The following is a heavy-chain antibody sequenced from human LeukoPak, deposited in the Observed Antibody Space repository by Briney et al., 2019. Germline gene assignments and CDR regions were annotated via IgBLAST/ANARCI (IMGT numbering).Heavy chain of an antibody. CDR1: GYIFTDYY. J-gene: IGHJ4*02. V-gene: IGHV1/OR15-1*04. CDR3: TRETPSRYFDY. Sequence: ASVKVSCKASGYIFTDYYMHWVRQAPGQELGWMGRINPNSGKTGYAQKFQGRITITRNTSISTAYMELSSLRSEDTAVYYCTRETPSRYFDYWGQGTLVTVSS. D-gene: IGHD4-23*01. CDR2: INPNSGKT.